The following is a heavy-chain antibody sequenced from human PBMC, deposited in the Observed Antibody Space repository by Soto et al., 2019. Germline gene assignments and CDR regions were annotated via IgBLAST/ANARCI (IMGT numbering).Heavy chain of an antibody. CDR2: IYYSWST. D-gene: IGHD3-10*01. J-gene: IGHJ5*02. CDR1: GDSITSYY. V-gene: IGHV4-59*13. Sequence: QVQLQESGPGLVKPSETLSLTCTVSGDSITSYYWCWIRQPPGKGLEWVGFIYYSWSTIYNPSLEGRATISLDTSKNQVSLSLTSVTVWATDVYCCASVGELPGWFDPWGRGTLVTVSS. CDR3: ASVGELPGWFDP.